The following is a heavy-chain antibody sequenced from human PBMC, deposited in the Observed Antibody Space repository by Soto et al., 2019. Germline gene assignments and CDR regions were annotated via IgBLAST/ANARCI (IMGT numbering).Heavy chain of an antibody. V-gene: IGHV3-21*06. CDR3: ARDGETYYDSSGYFPPLDY. CDR2: ITSTTTYM. CDR1: GFTFSNYN. Sequence: GGSLRLSCDASGFTFSNYNMNWVRQAPGKGLEWVSSITSTTTYMYYADSVRGRFTISRDNAKNSLYLQMNSLRAEDTAVYYCARDGETYYDSSGYFPPLDYWGQGTLVTVSS. D-gene: IGHD3-22*01. J-gene: IGHJ4*02.